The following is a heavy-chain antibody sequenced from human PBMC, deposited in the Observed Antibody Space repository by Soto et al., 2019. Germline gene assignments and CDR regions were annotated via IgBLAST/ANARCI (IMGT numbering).Heavy chain of an antibody. CDR2: ISGGGGTT. V-gene: IGHV3-23*01. CDR1: GFTFTSYA. J-gene: IGHJ4*02. Sequence: GGSMRLSCAASGFTFTSYAMSWVRQAPGKGLEWVSAISGGGGTTYYADSVKGRFTISRDNAKNSLYLQMNSLRDDDTAVYYCARGRGYCGGTNCYLDYWGQGALVTVSS. D-gene: IGHD2-21*01. CDR3: ARGRGYCGGTNCYLDY.